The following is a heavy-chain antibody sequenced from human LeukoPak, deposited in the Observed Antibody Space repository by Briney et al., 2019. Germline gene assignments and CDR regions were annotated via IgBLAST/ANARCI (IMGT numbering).Heavy chain of an antibody. D-gene: IGHD3-10*01. CDR1: GFTFSSYW. V-gene: IGHV3-7*01. CDR2: INQDGSEK. Sequence: GGSLRLSCAASGFTFSSYWMSWVRQAPGKGLEWVANINQDGSEKYYVDSVKGRFTISRDNSKNSLYLQMNNLRAEDTAVYYCARGLATGCDWFDPWGQGTLVTVSS. J-gene: IGHJ5*02. CDR3: ARGLATGCDWFDP.